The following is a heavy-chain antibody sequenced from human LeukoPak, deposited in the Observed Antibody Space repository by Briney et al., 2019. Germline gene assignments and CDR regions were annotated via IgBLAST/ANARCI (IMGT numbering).Heavy chain of an antibody. CDR1: GGSISSGGYY. D-gene: IGHD3-3*01. CDR2: IYYSGST. V-gene: IGHV4-31*03. Sequence: SETLSLTCTVSGGSISSGGYYWSWIRQHPGKGLEWIGYIYYSGSTYYNPSVKSRVTISVDTSKNQFSLKLSSVTAADTAVYYCARGGTIFGVVIGAFDIWGQGTMVTVSS. CDR3: ARGGTIFGVVIGAFDI. J-gene: IGHJ3*02.